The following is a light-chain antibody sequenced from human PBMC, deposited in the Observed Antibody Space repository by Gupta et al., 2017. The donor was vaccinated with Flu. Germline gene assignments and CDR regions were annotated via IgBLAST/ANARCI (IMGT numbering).Light chain of an antibody. V-gene: IGKV1D-8*01. CDR2: AAS. J-gene: IGKJ1*01. Sequence: GDRVTISWQMSQDIRTSLAWYRQKPGKAPELLIYAASTLQSGVPSRFSGSGSGTDFTLTISSLQSEDFATYYCQQYYSFPRTFGQGTKVEIK. CDR1: QDIRTS. CDR3: QQYYSFPRT.